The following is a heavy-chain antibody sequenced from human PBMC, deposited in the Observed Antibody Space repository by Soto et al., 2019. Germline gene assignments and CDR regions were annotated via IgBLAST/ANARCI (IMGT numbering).Heavy chain of an antibody. CDR1: GFTISNYA. CDR3: ARGQTWAHFDY. CDR2: ISPDGDST. Sequence: GGSLRLSCVASGFTISNYAMHWVRQAPGKGLEYVSGISPDGDSTYYANSVRGRFTISTDNSKSTLYLQMGSLRAEDLAVYYCARGQTWAHFDYWGQGSLVTVAS. V-gene: IGHV3-64*01. D-gene: IGHD1-26*01. J-gene: IGHJ4*02.